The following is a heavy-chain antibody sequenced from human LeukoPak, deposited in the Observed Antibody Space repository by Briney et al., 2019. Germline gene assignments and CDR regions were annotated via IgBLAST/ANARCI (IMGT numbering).Heavy chain of an antibody. V-gene: IGHV4-59*01. CDR1: GDSISRYY. J-gene: IGHJ5*02. D-gene: IGHD1-14*01. CDR2: IFQSGIT. Sequence: SETLSLTCTVSGDSISRYYWHWIRQPPGKGLEWIGSIFQSGITNYNPSLKGRVTISADTSQNQFSLKVNSVTAADTAVYYRARDLYPITFFDAWGQGSLVTVSS. CDR3: ARDLYPITFFDA.